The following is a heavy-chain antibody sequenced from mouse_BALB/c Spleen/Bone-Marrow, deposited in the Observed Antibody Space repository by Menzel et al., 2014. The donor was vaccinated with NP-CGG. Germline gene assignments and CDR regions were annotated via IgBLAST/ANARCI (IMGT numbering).Heavy chain of an antibody. CDR2: IVPANGNT. J-gene: IGHJ2*01. D-gene: IGHD2-4*01. Sequence: EVQLQQSGAELVKPGASVKLSCTTSGFNIKDTYMHWVKLRPEQGLEWIGRIVPANGNTKYAPKFQGKATITADTSSNTAYLQLSSLTSEDTAVYFCASYDYGYYFDYRGQGTPLTVSS. V-gene: IGHV14-3*02. CDR3: ASYDYGYYFDY. CDR1: GFNIKDTY.